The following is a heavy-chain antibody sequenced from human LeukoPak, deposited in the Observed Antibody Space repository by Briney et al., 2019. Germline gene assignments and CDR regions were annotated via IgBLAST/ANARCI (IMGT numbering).Heavy chain of an antibody. D-gene: IGHD4-17*01. CDR3: AVDYGDFPNWFDP. Sequence: GGSLRLSCAASGFTFSSYSMSWVRQAPGKGLEWVSAISNSGGDTEYADSVKGRFTISRDNSKNTLYLQMNSLRAEDTAVYYCAVDYGDFPNWFDPWGQGTLVTVSS. CDR1: GFTFSSYS. V-gene: IGHV3-23*01. CDR2: ISNSGGDT. J-gene: IGHJ5*02.